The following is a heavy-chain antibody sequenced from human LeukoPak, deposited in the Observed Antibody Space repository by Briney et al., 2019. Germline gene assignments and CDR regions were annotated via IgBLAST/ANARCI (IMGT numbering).Heavy chain of an antibody. J-gene: IGHJ3*02. CDR3: ARALSYSGRSDI. CDR1: GGSISSYY. V-gene: IGHV4-59*01. CDR2: ISYSGST. D-gene: IGHD1-26*01. Sequence: SETLSLTCTVSGGSISSYYWSWLRQPPGKGLEWIGYISYSGSTNYNPSLKSRVTISVDTSKNQFSLKLTSVTAADTAVYFCARALSYSGRSDIWGQGTVVTVSS.